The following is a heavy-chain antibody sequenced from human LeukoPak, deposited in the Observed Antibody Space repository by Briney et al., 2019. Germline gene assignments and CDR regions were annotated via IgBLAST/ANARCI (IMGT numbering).Heavy chain of an antibody. J-gene: IGHJ4*02. Sequence: SETLSLTCTVSGGSISDYYWSWTRQPPGKGPEWIGYIYYRGSTNYNPSLKSRVSMSIDTSKNQFSLRLSSVTAADTAVYYCARLATYGDYPDWGQGTLVTVSS. V-gene: IGHV4-59*08. D-gene: IGHD4-17*01. CDR1: GGSISDYY. CDR3: ARLATYGDYPD. CDR2: IYYRGST.